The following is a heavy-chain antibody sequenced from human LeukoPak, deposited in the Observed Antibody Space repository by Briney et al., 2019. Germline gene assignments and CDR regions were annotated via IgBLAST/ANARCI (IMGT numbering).Heavy chain of an antibody. D-gene: IGHD1-26*01. CDR2: ITNSGRST. CDR1: GFSFSNYF. V-gene: IGHV3-11*04. CDR3: AREASGNYYVFDS. J-gene: IGHJ4*02. Sequence: GGSLRLSCEASGFSFSNYFISWIRQAPGKGLEWVSYITNSGRSTNYADAVKGRFTISRDSTKKSVYLGMTDLRPEDTAVYYCAREASGNYYVFDSWGQGTLVTVSS.